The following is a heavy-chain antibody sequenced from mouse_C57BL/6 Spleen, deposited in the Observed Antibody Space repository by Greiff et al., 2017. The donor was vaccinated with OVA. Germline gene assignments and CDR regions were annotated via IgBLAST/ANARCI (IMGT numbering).Heavy chain of an antibody. J-gene: IGHJ2*01. Sequence: QVQLQQPGAELVMPGASVKLSCKASGYTFTSYWMHWVKQRPGQGLEWIGEIDPSDSYTNYNQKFKGKSTLTVDKSSSTAYMQLSSLTSEDSAVYYCAREITTVVATDYFDYWGQGTTLTVSS. CDR2: IDPSDSYT. CDR1: GYTFTSYW. CDR3: AREITTVVATDYFDY. V-gene: IGHV1-69*01. D-gene: IGHD1-1*01.